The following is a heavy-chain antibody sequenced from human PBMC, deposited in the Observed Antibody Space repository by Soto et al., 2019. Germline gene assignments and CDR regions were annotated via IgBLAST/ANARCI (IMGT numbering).Heavy chain of an antibody. CDR1: GYAFTSYG. J-gene: IGHJ4*02. V-gene: IGHV1-18*01. CDR2: ISAYNGNT. CDR3: TRDRLRYFDWLLRIFDY. Sequence: ASVKVSCKASGYAFTSYGISWVRQAPGQGLEWMGWISAYNGNTNYAQKLRGRVTMTTDTSTSTAYMELRSLRAEDTAVYYCTRDRLRYFDWLLRIFDYWGQGALVTV. D-gene: IGHD3-9*01.